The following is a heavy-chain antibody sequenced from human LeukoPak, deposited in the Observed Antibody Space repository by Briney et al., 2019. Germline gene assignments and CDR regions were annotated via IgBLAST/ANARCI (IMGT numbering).Heavy chain of an antibody. CDR3: AKRPLGGSGDYYLTMDI. Sequence: GGSLRLSCAASGFNFSNYAMTWVRQAPGGGLGWVSAITGGGDYRYYADSVKGRFTISRDHSKNTLFLQMDSLRAEDTAVYYCAKRPLGGSGDYYLTMDIWGQGTTVTVSS. CDR1: GFNFSNYA. CDR2: ITGGGDYR. D-gene: IGHD3-10*01. J-gene: IGHJ6*02. V-gene: IGHV3-23*01.